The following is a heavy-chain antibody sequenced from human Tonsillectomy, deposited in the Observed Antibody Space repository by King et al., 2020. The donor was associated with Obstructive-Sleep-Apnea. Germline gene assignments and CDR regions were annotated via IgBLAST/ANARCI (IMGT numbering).Heavy chain of an antibody. J-gene: IGHJ4*02. D-gene: IGHD3-10*01. CDR2: INYSGST. V-gene: IGHV4-59*01. CDR3: ARDSGIFYYFDY. CDR1: GGSISSYY. Sequence: QLQESGPGLVKPSETLSLTCTVSGGSISSYYWSWIRQPPGKGLEWIGYINYSGSTNYNPSLKSRVTISVDTSKNQFSLKMRSVSAADTAVYYCARDSGIFYYFDYWGQGTLVTVSS.